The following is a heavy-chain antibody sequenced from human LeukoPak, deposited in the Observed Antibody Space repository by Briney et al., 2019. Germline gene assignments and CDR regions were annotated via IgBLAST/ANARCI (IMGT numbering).Heavy chain of an antibody. Sequence: KPSETLSLTCTVSGDSISSYYWSWIRQPPGKGLEWIGYIYYSGSTNYNPSLKSRVTISVDTSKNQFSLKLNSVTAADTAVYYCARGPYYDFDYWGQGTLVTVSS. V-gene: IGHV4-59*13. CDR2: IYYSGST. CDR1: GDSISSYY. D-gene: IGHD3-3*01. J-gene: IGHJ4*02. CDR3: ARGPYYDFDY.